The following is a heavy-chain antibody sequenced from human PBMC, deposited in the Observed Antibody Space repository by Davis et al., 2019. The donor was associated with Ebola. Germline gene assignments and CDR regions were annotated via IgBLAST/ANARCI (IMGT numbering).Heavy chain of an antibody. CDR3: AREGKYRDESRTFDY. V-gene: IGHV3-11*04. CDR1: GFTFSDYY. CDR2: ISSSGSTI. Sequence: GGSLRLSCAASGFTFSDYYMSWIRQAPGKGLEWVSYISSSGSTIYYADSVKGRFTISRDNSKNTLYLQMNSLRAEDTAVYYCAREGKYRDESRTFDYWGQGTLVTVSS. D-gene: IGHD2-2*01. J-gene: IGHJ4*02.